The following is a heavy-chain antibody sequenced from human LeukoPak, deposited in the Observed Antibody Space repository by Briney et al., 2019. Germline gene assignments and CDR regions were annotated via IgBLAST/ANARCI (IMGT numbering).Heavy chain of an antibody. V-gene: IGHV3-74*01. CDR3: ARGLPYYYYMDV. D-gene: IGHD4-11*01. J-gene: IGHJ6*03. Sequence: GGSLRLSCAASGFTFSSYWLHWVGQAPGKGLVWVSRINSDGSSTSYADSVKGRFTISRDNAKNTLYLQMNSLRAEDTAVYYCARGLPYYYYMDVWGKRTTVTVSS. CDR1: GFTFSSYW. CDR2: INSDGSST.